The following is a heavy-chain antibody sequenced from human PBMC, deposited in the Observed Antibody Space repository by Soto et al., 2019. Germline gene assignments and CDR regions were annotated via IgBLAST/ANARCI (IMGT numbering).Heavy chain of an antibody. CDR2: MNPNSGNT. V-gene: IGHV1-8*01. D-gene: IGHD5-12*01. CDR1: GYTFTSYD. J-gene: IGHJ6*02. Sequence: ASVKVSCKASGYTFTSYDINWVRQATGQGLEWMGWMNPNSGNTGYAQKFQGRVTMTRNTSISTAYMELSSLRSEDTAVYYCAKSAKTRGYSGYDWGYYYGMDVWGQGTTVTVSS. CDR3: AKSAKTRGYSGYDWGYYYGMDV.